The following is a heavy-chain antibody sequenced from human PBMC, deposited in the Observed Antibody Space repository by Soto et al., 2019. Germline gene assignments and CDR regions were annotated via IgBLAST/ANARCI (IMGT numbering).Heavy chain of an antibody. D-gene: IGHD2-15*01. CDR2: ISGSGGST. J-gene: IGHJ4*02. V-gene: IGHV3-23*01. CDR1: GVTFSSYA. Sequence: GGSPRRSCAASGVTFSSYAMGWVRQAPGKGLEWVSVISGSGGSTYYADSVKGRFTISRDNSKNTLYLQMNSLRAEDTAVYYCAKDKDSLPPFDYWGQGTLVTVSS. CDR3: AKDKDSLPPFDY.